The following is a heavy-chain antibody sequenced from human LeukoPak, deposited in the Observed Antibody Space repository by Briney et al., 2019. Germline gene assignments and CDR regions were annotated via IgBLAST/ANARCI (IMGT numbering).Heavy chain of an antibody. Sequence: GGSLRLSCAASGFTFSSYAMSWVRQAPGKGLEWVSSISNSGSHTYYADSVKGRFTISRDNPKNTLHLQMNSLRAEDTAVYYCAKGGPYSSSRVDYWGQGTLVTVSS. CDR1: GFTFSSYA. CDR3: AKGGPYSSSRVDY. V-gene: IGHV3-23*01. D-gene: IGHD6-6*01. CDR2: ISNSGSHT. J-gene: IGHJ4*02.